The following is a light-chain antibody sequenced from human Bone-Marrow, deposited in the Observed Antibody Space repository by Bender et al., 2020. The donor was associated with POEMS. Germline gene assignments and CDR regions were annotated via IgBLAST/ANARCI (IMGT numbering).Light chain of an antibody. CDR3: SSYGDNNNLV. V-gene: IGLV2-11*01. J-gene: IGLJ3*02. CDR1: SKDVGGYNY. CDR2: DVF. Sequence: QSALIQPRSVSGSPGQSVTISCTGTSKDVGGYNYVSWYQQYPGKVPRFVIYDVFRRPSGVSNRFSGSKSGNTASLTISGLQAEDEADYYCSSYGDNNNLVFGGGTRLTVL.